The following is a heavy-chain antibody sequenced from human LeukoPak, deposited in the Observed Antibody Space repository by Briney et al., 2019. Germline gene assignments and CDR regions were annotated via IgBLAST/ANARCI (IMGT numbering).Heavy chain of an antibody. V-gene: IGHV4-34*01. CDR2: INHSGST. J-gene: IGHJ5*02. CDR3: ARREVLRYFDWLSQLYNWFDP. Sequence: PSETLSLTCAVYGGSFSGYYWSWIRQPPGKGLEWIGEINHSGSTNYNPSLKSRVTISVDTSKNQFSLKLSSVTAADTAVYYCARREVLRYFDWLSQLYNWFDPWGQGTLVTVSS. CDR1: GGSFSGYY. D-gene: IGHD3-9*01.